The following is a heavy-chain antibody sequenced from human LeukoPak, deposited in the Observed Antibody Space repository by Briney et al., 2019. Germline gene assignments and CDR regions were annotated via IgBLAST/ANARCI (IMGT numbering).Heavy chain of an antibody. CDR1: AYSITNGYY. D-gene: IGHD3-10*01. J-gene: IGHJ4*02. CDR2: IYHSGST. Sequence: SETLSLTCNVSAYSITNGYYWGWIRQAPGKGLEWIGSIYHSGSTYYNPSLESRVTIAIDTSKIQFSLKLNSVTAADTAVYYCARGPYYYGSGNSYNRLSVVDWGQGTLVTVSS. CDR3: ARGPYYYGSGNSYNRLSVVD. V-gene: IGHV4-38-2*02.